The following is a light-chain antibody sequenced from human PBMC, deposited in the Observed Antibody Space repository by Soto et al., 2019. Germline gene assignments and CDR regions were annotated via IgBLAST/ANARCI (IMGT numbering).Light chain of an antibody. V-gene: IGLV2-14*03. Sequence: QSGLTQPASVSGSPGQSITISCTGTSSDVGGYDFVSWYQHHPGKAPRLMIYDVSHRPSGVSDRFSASKSGNTASLTISGLLAEDEADYYCSSYTSISTYVFGTGTKVTVL. CDR3: SSYTSISTYV. CDR2: DVS. J-gene: IGLJ1*01. CDR1: SSDVGGYDF.